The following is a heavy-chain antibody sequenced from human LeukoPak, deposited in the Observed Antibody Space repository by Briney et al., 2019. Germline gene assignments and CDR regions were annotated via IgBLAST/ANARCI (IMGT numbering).Heavy chain of an antibody. CDR3: ARGASGYYSTGFDY. V-gene: IGHV4-34*01. Sequence: SETLSLTCAGYGGSFSGYYWRWIRQPPGKGLEWIGEINHSGSTNYNPSLKSRVTISVDTSKNQFSLKLSSVTAADTAVYYCARGASGYYSTGFDYWGQGTLVTVSS. D-gene: IGHD3-22*01. J-gene: IGHJ4*02. CDR1: GGSFSGYY. CDR2: INHSGST.